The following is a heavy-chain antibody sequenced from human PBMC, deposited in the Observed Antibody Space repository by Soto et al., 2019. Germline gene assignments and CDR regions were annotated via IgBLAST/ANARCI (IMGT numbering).Heavy chain of an antibody. V-gene: IGHV1-69*12. CDR2: IIPIFGTA. CDR3: AVDCISTSCYAWFDP. J-gene: IGHJ5*02. D-gene: IGHD2-2*01. Sequence: QVPLVQSGAEVKKPGSSVKVSCKASGGTFSSYAISWVRQAPGQGLEWMGGIIPIFGTANYAQKFQGRVTITADESTSTAYMELSSLRSEDTAVYYCAVDCISTSCYAWFDPWGQGTLVTVSS. CDR1: GGTFSSYA.